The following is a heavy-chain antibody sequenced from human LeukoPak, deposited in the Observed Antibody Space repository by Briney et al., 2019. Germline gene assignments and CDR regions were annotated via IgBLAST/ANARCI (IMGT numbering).Heavy chain of an antibody. D-gene: IGHD4/OR15-4a*01. Sequence: GGSLRLSCAASGFTFSNYWMHWVRQAPGKGLVWVSCINSDGSSPTYADSVKGRFTISRDTSKNTLHLDLSTLRVDDTAIYYCAKLLGDNPIRWYFDLWGRGTLVTVSS. CDR3: AKLLGDNPIRWYFDL. V-gene: IGHV3-74*03. CDR2: INSDGSSP. CDR1: GFTFSNYW. J-gene: IGHJ2*01.